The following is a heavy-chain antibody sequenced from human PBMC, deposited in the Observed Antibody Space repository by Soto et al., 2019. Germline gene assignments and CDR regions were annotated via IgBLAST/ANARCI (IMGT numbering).Heavy chain of an antibody. CDR3: SRHERLQLKYYYYYYYMDV. Sequence: SETLSLTCTVSGGSISSYYWSWIRQPPGKGLEWIGYIYYSGGTNYNPSLKSRVTISVDTSKNQFSLKLSSVTAADTAVYYCSRHERLQLKYYYYYYYMDVWGKGTTVTVSS. CDR1: GGSISSYY. D-gene: IGHD6-13*01. CDR2: IYYSGGT. J-gene: IGHJ6*03. V-gene: IGHV4-59*08.